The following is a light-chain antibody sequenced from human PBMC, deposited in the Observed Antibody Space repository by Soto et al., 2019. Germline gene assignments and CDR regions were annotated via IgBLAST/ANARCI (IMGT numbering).Light chain of an antibody. CDR2: DAS. CDR1: QTVSSN. CDR3: QQYNNWPPYT. Sequence: EVVMTQSPATLSVSPGERATLSCRASQTVSSNLAWYQQKPGQAPRLLIYDASTRATGIPARFSGSGSGIEFTLTISSLQSEDSAVYLCQQYNNWPPYTIGPGTKVDIK. J-gene: IGKJ3*01. V-gene: IGKV3-15*01.